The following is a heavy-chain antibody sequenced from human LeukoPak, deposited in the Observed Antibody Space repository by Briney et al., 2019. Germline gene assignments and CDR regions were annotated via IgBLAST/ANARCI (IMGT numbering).Heavy chain of an antibody. CDR3: ARARGYYDSSGKGAFDI. D-gene: IGHD3-22*01. CDR1: GFTFEDYA. J-gene: IGHJ3*02. Sequence: PGGSLRLSCAASGFTFEDYAMHWVRQAPGKGLEWVSGISWHSENIDYADSVKGRFTISRDNAKNSLYLQMNSLRAEDTALYHCARARGYYDSSGKGAFDIWGQGTMVTVSS. V-gene: IGHV3-9*01. CDR2: ISWHSENI.